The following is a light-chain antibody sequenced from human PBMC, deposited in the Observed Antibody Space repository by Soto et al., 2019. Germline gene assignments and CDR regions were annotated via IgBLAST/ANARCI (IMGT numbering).Light chain of an antibody. V-gene: IGKV1-9*01. CDR1: QGISSY. CDR2: AAS. Sequence: DIRLTQSPSFLSASVGDRVTITCRASQGISSYLAWYQQKPGKAPKLLIYAASTLQSGVPSRFSASGSGTEFTLTISSLQPEDFATYYCQHLDSYSTFGQGTRLEIK. J-gene: IGKJ5*01. CDR3: QHLDSYST.